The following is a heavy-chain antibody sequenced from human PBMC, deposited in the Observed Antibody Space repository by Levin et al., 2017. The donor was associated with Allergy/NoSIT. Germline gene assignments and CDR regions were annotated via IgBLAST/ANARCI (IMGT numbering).Heavy chain of an antibody. CDR1: GGSISSYY. D-gene: IGHD3-10*01. J-gene: IGHJ6*03. CDR2: IYYSGST. CDR3: ARAGMVRGVIYYYYYMDV. V-gene: IGHV4-59*01. Sequence: SETLSLTCTVSGGSISSYYWSWIRQPPGKGLEWIGYIYYSGSTNYNPSLKSRVTISVDTSKNQFSLKLSSVTAADTAVYYCARAGMVRGVIYYYYYMDVWGKGTTVTVSS.